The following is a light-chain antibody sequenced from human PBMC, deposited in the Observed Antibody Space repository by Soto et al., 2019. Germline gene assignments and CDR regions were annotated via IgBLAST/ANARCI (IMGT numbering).Light chain of an antibody. CDR1: QSVSSSY. CDR2: GAS. V-gene: IGKV3-20*01. CDR3: QQYGSSPWIT. Sequence: EIVLTQSPGTLSLSPGERATLSCRASQSVSSSYLAWYQRKPGQAPRLLIYGASSRATGIPDRFSGSGSGTDFTLTISRLEPEDFAVYYCQQYGSSPWITFGQGTRLEMK. J-gene: IGKJ5*01.